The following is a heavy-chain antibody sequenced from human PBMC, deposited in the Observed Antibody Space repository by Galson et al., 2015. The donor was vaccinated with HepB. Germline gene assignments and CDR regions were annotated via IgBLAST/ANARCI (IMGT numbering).Heavy chain of an antibody. D-gene: IGHD6-13*01. V-gene: IGHV1-69*13. J-gene: IGHJ5*02. CDR3: VRYEQQLIDSTLSSWFDP. CDR1: GASFNTFH. Sequence: SVKVSCKASGASFNTFHINWVRQAPGQGLEWMGGFIPLFPTPHYTQNFQGRLMMTADESTATAYMELSGLRFDDTAVYYCVRYEQQLIDSTLSSWFDPWGQGALVTVSS. CDR2: FIPLFPTP.